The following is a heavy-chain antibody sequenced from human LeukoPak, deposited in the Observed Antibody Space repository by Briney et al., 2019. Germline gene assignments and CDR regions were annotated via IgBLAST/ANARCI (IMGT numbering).Heavy chain of an antibody. Sequence: PRTPSLTRALYGGSSTGYYWSWIRQPPGKGLEWIGEINHSGSTNYNTSLKRRVTISVDTSKNQFSLKLSSVTAADTAVYYCVRKLWFGELSGTRWFDPWGQGTLVTVSS. D-gene: IGHD3-10*01. V-gene: IGHV4-34*01. CDR2: INHSGST. CDR1: GGSSTGYY. CDR3: VRKLWFGELSGTRWFDP. J-gene: IGHJ5*02.